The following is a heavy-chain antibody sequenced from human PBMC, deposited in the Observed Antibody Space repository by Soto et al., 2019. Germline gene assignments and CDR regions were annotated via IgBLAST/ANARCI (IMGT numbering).Heavy chain of an antibody. CDR2: IDPSDSYT. CDR1: GYSFTSYW. Sequence: GESLKISCKGSGYSFTSYWISWLRQMPGKGLEWMGRIDPSDSYTNYSPSFQGHVAISADKSISTAYLQWSSLKASDTAMYYCGRHPITMIETSAFDIWGQGTMVTVSS. V-gene: IGHV5-10-1*01. J-gene: IGHJ3*02. D-gene: IGHD3-22*01. CDR3: GRHPITMIETSAFDI.